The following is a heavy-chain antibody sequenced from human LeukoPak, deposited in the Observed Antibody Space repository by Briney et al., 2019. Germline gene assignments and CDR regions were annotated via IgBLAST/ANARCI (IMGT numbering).Heavy chain of an antibody. CDR3: AEEVGSTYPTFDY. J-gene: IGHJ4*02. V-gene: IGHV3-23*01. Sequence: GGSLRLSCAASGFTFSDYAMSWVRQAPEKGLGWVSTITGSGGTTYYADSVKGRFTTSRDNSKNTLYLQMISLRTEDTAVYYCAEEVGSTYPTFDYWGQGALVTVSS. CDR2: ITGSGGTT. CDR1: GFTFSDYA. D-gene: IGHD1-26*01.